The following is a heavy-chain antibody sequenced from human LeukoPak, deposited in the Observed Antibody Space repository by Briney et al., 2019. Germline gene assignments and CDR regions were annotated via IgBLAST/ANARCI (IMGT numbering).Heavy chain of an antibody. J-gene: IGHJ4*02. CDR2: IYSSGTT. CDR3: ARRVPGTQVGEYVAYYFDH. Sequence: SETLSLTCTVSGGSISRYYWIWIRQPPGKALEWVGYIYSSGTTKYNPFLKSRATISIDKSQRQLSLSLGSVSAADTAVYYCARRVPGTQVGEYVAYYFDHWGQGTLVTVSS. V-gene: IGHV4-4*09. D-gene: IGHD3-3*02. CDR1: GGSISRYY.